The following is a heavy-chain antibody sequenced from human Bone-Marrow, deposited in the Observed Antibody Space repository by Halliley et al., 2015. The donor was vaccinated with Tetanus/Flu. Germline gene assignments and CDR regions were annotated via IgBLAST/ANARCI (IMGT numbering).Heavy chain of an antibody. Sequence: LESVSHISSNVNYIKRACSVKGRFTVCRDNAKNSLYLQMNRVRVEDTAVFYCASSGYDYGFESWGQGTLVTVSS. D-gene: IGHD5-18*01. CDR2: ISSNVNYI. V-gene: IGHV3-11*03. J-gene: IGHJ4*02. CDR3: ASSGYDYGFES.